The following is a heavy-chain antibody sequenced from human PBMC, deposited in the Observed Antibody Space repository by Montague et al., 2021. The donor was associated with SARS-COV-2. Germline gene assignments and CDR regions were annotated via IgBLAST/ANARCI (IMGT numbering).Heavy chain of an antibody. V-gene: IGHV4-39*02. CDR3: ARLWDFYGSGSYKNSWFDP. J-gene: IGHJ5*02. CDR2: ISYSGST. CDR1: AGSISTNSYY. Sequence: SETLSLTCTVSAGSISTNSYYWARIRQPPGKGLEWIGSISYSGSTYFNLSLESRLTMSVDTSKNHFSLKLSSVTAADTAVYSCARLWDFYGSGSYKNSWFDPWGQGTLVTVSS. D-gene: IGHD3-10*01.